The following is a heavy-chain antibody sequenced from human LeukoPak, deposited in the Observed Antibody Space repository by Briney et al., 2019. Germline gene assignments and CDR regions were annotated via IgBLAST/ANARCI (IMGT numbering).Heavy chain of an antibody. CDR3: ARGAVTTRLDP. CDR2: IYYSGST. D-gene: IGHD4-17*01. J-gene: IGHJ5*02. CDR1: GGSISSHY. V-gene: IGHV4-59*11. Sequence: PSETLSLTCTVSGGSISSHYWSWIRQPPGKGLEWIGYIYYSGSTNYNPSLKSRVTISVDTSKNQFSLKLSSVTAADTAVYYCARGAVTTRLDPWGQGTLVTVSS.